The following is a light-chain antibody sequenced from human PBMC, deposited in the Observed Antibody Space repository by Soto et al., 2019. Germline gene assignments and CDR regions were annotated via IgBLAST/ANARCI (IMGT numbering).Light chain of an antibody. J-gene: IGLJ2*01. V-gene: IGLV1-51*01. CDR1: SSNIGDNY. CDR3: LTWGSSLSDVV. CDR2: DNN. Sequence: QSVLTQPPSVSAAPGQKVTISCSGSSSNIGDNYVSWYQQLPGTAPKLLIYDNNKRPSGIPDRFSGSKSGTSATLGITGLQTGDEDDYYFLTWGSSLSDVVLGGGTKLTVL.